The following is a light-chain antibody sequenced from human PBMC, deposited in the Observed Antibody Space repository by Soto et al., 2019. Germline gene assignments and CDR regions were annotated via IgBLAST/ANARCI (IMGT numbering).Light chain of an antibody. CDR3: ASWDDSLNGYV. CDR1: SSNIGSNT. Sequence: QAVVTQPPSASGTPGQRVTISCSGSSSNIGSNTVNWYQQLPGTAPKLLIYSNNQRPSGVPDRFSGSKSRTSASLAISGLQSEDEADYYCASWDDSLNGYVFGTGTKVTVL. V-gene: IGLV1-44*01. J-gene: IGLJ1*01. CDR2: SNN.